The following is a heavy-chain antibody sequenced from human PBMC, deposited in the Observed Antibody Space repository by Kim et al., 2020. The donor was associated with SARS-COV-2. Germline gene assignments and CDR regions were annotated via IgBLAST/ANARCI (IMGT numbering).Heavy chain of an antibody. CDR2: INTDTGNP. V-gene: IGHV7-4-1*02. CDR1: GYTFTNYA. CDR3: ARVIWGSYRYTDS. J-gene: IGHJ4*02. Sequence: ASVKVSCKASGYTFTNYAISWVRQAPGQGREWMGWINTDTGNPTYAQAFTGRFVFSVDTSVSTTYLQISSLKAEDTALYYCARVIWGSYRYTDSWGQGTLVTVSS. D-gene: IGHD3-16*02.